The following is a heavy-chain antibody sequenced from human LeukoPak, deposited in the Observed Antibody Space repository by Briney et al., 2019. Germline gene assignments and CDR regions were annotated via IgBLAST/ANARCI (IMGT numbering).Heavy chain of an antibody. J-gene: IGHJ4*02. V-gene: IGHV3-23*01. CDR2: ISGSGGST. CDR3: AKNWAYCGGDCYTGYDY. Sequence: GGSLRLSCAASGFTFSSNAMSWVRQAPGKGLEWVSAISGSGGSTYFADSVKGRFTISRDNSKNTLYLQMNSLRAEDTAVYYCAKNWAYCGGDCYTGYDYWGQGTLVTVSS. CDR1: GFTFSSNA. D-gene: IGHD2-21*02.